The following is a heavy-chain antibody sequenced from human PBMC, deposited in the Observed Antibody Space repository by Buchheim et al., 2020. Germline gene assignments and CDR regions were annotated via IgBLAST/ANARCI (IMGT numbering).Heavy chain of an antibody. CDR1: GYTFTGYY. CDR2: INPNSGGT. Sequence: QVQLVQSGAEVKKPGASVKVSCKASGYTFTGYYMHWVRQAPGQGLEWMGWINPNSGGTNYAQKFQGRVTMTRDTSLSTAYMELSRLRSDDTAVYYWARDPPIAARRNDYGMDVWGQGTT. V-gene: IGHV1-2*02. J-gene: IGHJ6*02. CDR3: ARDPPIAARRNDYGMDV. D-gene: IGHD6-6*01.